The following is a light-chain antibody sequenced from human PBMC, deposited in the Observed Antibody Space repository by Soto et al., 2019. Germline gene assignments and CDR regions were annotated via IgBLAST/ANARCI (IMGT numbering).Light chain of an antibody. Sequence: QSVLTQPASVSGSPGQSIAISCTGTSNDVGGYNYVSWYQQHPGKAPKLMIYDVSARPSGVSNRFSGSKSDNTASLTISGLQAEDEADYYCSSYTSSNTVVFGGGTKLT. V-gene: IGLV2-14*01. CDR1: SNDVGGYNY. CDR3: SSYTSSNTVV. J-gene: IGLJ2*01. CDR2: DVS.